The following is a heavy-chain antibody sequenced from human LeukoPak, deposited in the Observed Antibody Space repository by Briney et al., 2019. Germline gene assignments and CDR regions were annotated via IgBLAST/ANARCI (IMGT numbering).Heavy chain of an antibody. D-gene: IGHD3-22*01. CDR1: GFTFDDYA. V-gene: IGHV3-43*02. CDR3: ARDFYDISGFSYGAY. J-gene: IGHJ4*02. CDR2: IRGDGGST. Sequence: PGGSLRLSCAASGFTFDDYAMHWVRQAPGKGLEWVSLIRGDGGSTYYADSVKGRFTISRDNSKNSLYLQMNSLRTEDTALYYCARDFYDISGFSYGAYWGQGTLVTVSS.